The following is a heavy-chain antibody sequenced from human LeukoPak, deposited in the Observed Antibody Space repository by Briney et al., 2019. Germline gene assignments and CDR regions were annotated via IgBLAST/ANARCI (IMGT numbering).Heavy chain of an antibody. CDR1: GGSFSGYY. CDR2: INHSGST. Sequence: KPSETLSLTCAVYGGSFSGYYWSWIRQPPGKGLEWIGEINHSGSTNYNPSLKSRVTISVDTSKNQFSLKLSSVTAADTAVYYCARQDAFDIWGQGTMVTVSS. V-gene: IGHV4-34*01. J-gene: IGHJ3*02. CDR3: ARQDAFDI.